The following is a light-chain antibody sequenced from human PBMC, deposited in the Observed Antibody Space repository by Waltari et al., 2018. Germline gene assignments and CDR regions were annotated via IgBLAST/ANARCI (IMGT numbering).Light chain of an antibody. CDR3: QQRSNWPPVT. V-gene: IGKV3-11*01. CDR1: RSVSSY. CDR2: DAS. J-gene: IGKJ5*01. Sequence: EDAVTQHPPTMSLSPGEGATISCRASRSVSSYFAWYQQKPGQAPRRLIDDASTRATGIPARFSGSGSGTEFTLTISSLQPEDFAVDYCQQRSNWPPVTFGQGTRLEI.